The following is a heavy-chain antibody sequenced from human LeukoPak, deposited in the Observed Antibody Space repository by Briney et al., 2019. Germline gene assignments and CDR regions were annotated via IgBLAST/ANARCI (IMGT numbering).Heavy chain of an antibody. J-gene: IGHJ4*02. CDR3: ARDRAIVGATTCDY. Sequence: ASVKVSCKASGYTFTSYDINWVRQATGQGLEWMGWMNPNSGNTGYAQKLQGRVTMTTDTSTSTAYMELRSLRSDDTAVYYCARDRAIVGATTCDYWGQGTLVTVSS. CDR1: GYTFTSYD. V-gene: IGHV1-8*01. CDR2: MNPNSGNT. D-gene: IGHD1-26*01.